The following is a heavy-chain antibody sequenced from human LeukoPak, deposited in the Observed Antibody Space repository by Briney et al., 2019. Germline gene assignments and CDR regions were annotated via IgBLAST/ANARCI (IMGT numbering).Heavy chain of an antibody. V-gene: IGHV3-23*01. D-gene: IGHD1-26*01. J-gene: IGHJ3*02. Sequence: GGSLRLSCAASGFTFSSYAMTWVRQAPGKGLEWVSHISGSGGSTYYADSVKGRFTFSRDNSKNTLYPQMNSLRAEDTAVYYCAKRPGRYFALDIWGQGTMVTVSS. CDR1: GFTFSSYA. CDR2: ISGSGGST. CDR3: AKRPGRYFALDI.